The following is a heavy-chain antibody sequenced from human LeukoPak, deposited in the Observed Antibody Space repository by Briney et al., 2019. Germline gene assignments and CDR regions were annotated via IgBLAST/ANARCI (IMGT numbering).Heavy chain of an antibody. CDR2: INHSGST. J-gene: IGHJ4*02. CDR3: ASRIVPSSDFDY. V-gene: IGHV4-34*01. Sequence: SETLSLTCAVYGGSFSGYYWSWIRQPPGKGLEGIGEINHSGSTNYNPSLTSRVTISVDTSKNQFSLKLSSVTVADTAVYYCASRIVPSSDFDYWGQGTLVTVSS. D-gene: IGHD5-12*01. CDR1: GGSFSGYY.